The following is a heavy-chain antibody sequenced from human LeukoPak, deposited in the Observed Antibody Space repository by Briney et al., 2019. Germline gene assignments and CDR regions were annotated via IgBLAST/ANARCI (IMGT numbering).Heavy chain of an antibody. CDR1: GDSLTRGGYY. V-gene: IGHV4-31*03. Sequence: SQTLSLTCTVSGDSLTRGGYYWSWVRQHPGKGLEWVGFIYHSGTTFYNPSLESRATISVDTSQSQFSLKLTSVTAADTAVYYCARALDYRNYFDYWGQGALVTVSS. D-gene: IGHD4-11*01. J-gene: IGHJ4*02. CDR2: IYHSGTT. CDR3: ARALDYRNYFDY.